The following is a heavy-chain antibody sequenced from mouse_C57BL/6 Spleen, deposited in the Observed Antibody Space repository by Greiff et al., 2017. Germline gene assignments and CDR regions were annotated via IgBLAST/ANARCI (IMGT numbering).Heavy chain of an antibody. CDR3: ARHWYFDV. CDR2: INPNNGGT. V-gene: IGHV1-26*01. J-gene: IGHJ1*03. Sequence: EVQLQQSGPELVKPGASVKISCKASGYTFTDYYMNRVKQSHGKSLEWIGDINPNNGGTSYNQKFKGKATLTVDKSSSTAYMELRSLTSEDSAVYYCARHWYFDVWGTGTTVTVSS. CDR1: GYTFTDYY.